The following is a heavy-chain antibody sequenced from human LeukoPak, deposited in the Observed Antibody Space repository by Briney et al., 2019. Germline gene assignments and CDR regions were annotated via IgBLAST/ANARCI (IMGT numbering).Heavy chain of an antibody. J-gene: IGHJ4*02. Sequence: GSSVKVSCKASGGTLSTYGFSWVRQAPGQGLEWMGRIIPILDFSNYAQNFQGRVTITADKVTNTVYLELSSLRSEDTAVFYCATYRWEEQRLLYYFDSWGQGTQVTVSS. CDR1: GGTLSTYG. CDR3: ATYRWEEQRLLYYFDS. CDR2: IIPILDFS. V-gene: IGHV1-69*04. D-gene: IGHD1-26*01.